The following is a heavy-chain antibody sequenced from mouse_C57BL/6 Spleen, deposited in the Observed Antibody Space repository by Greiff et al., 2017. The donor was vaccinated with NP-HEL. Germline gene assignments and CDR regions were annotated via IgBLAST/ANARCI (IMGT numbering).Heavy chain of an antibody. J-gene: IGHJ1*03. CDR1: GYTFTDYN. D-gene: IGHD1-1*01. CDR2: INPNNGGT. V-gene: IGHV1-18*01. CDR3: ARGIYYGSSGYFDV. Sequence: VQLQQSGPELVKPGASVKIPCKASGYTFTDYNMDWVKQSHGKSLEWIGDINPNNGGTIYNQKFKGKATLTVDKSSSTAYMELRSLTSEDTAVYYCARGIYYGSSGYFDVWGTGTTVTVSS.